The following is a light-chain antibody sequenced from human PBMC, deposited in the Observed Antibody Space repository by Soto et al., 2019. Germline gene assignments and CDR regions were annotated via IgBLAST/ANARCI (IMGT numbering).Light chain of an antibody. V-gene: IGLV2-11*01. J-gene: IGLJ2*01. Sequence: QSALTQPRSVSGSPGQSVTISCTGTSSDVGGYIYVSWYQQHPGKAPKFLIYDVSKRPSGVPDRFSGSKSGNTASLTISGLQAEDEADYYCCSYAGSYIFVVFGGGTKLTVL. CDR2: DVS. CDR1: SSDVGGYIY. CDR3: CSYAGSYIFVV.